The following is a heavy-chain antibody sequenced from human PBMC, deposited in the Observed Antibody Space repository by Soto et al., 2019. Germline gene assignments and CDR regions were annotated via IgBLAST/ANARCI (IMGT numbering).Heavy chain of an antibody. CDR3: ARDPRKRYDTDYWYFDY. Sequence: GGSLRLSCAASGFPFNTYSVHWVRQAPGKGLEWLAVISADGGRQYYADSVKGRFTISRDNSKYTLYLQMNSLRTEDTAVYYCARDPRKRYDTDYWYFDYWGQGNLVTVSS. CDR2: ISADGGRQ. J-gene: IGHJ4*02. CDR1: GFPFNTYS. V-gene: IGHV3-30-3*01. D-gene: IGHD3-3*01.